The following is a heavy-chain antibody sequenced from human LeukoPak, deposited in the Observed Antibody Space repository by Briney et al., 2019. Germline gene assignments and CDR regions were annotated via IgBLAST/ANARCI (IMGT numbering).Heavy chain of an antibody. D-gene: IGHD6-19*01. CDR2: IYYTGST. J-gene: IGHJ4*02. V-gene: IGHV4-59*01. CDR1: GGSISSYY. CDR3: ARAFSSGWYPYSIGGLWFDY. Sequence: SETLSLTCTVSGGSISSYYWSWIRQPPGKGLEWIGSIYYTGSTNYNPSLKSRVTISVDTSKNQFSLKLSSVTAADTAVYYCARAFSSGWYPYSIGGLWFDYWGQGTLVTVSS.